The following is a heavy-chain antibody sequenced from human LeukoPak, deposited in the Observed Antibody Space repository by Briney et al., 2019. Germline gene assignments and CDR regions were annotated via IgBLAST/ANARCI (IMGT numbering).Heavy chain of an antibody. CDR2: IYSGGST. V-gene: IGHV3-53*01. Sequence: PGGSLRLSCAASGFTVGSNYMSWVRQAPGKGLEWVSVIYSGGSTFYADSVKGRFTISRDNSKNTLFLQMNSLRAEDTAVYYCARDLSIAVTGTGGVEYWGQGTLVTVSS. CDR3: ARDLSIAVTGTGGVEY. CDR1: GFTVGSNY. D-gene: IGHD6-19*01. J-gene: IGHJ4*02.